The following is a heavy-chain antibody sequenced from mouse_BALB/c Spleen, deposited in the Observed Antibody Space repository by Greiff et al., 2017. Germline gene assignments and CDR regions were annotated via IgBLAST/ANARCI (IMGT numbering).Heavy chain of an antibody. D-gene: IGHD2-3*01. CDR2: ISSGGSYT. J-gene: IGHJ4*01. V-gene: IGHV5-6-4*01. CDR3: TREGGYYDYAMDY. CDR1: GFTFSSYT. Sequence: EVMLVESGGGLVKPGGSLKLSCAASGFTFSSYTMSWVRQTPEKRLEWVATISSGGSYTYYPDSVKGRFTISRDNAKNTLYLQMSSLKSEDTAMYYCTREGGYYDYAMDYWGQGTSVTVSS.